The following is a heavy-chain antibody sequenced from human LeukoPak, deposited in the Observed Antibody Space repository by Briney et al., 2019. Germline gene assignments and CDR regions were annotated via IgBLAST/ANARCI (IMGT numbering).Heavy chain of an antibody. Sequence: GGSLRLSCAASGFTFSSYSMNWIRQAPGKGLEWVSPISSSTSYIYYADSVKGRFTISKDNAKNSLYLQMNSLRAEDTAVYYCARAGGSTVSHSDYWGQGTLVTVSS. V-gene: IGHV3-21*01. D-gene: IGHD4-17*01. CDR2: ISSSTSYI. CDR3: ARAGGSTVSHSDY. CDR1: GFTFSSYS. J-gene: IGHJ4*02.